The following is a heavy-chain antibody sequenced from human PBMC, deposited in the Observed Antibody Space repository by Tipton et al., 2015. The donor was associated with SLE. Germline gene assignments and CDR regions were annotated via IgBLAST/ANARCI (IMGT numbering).Heavy chain of an antibody. CDR2: IYYSGST. CDR1: GGSISSSSYY. CDR3: ARESMVVVVKAFDI. J-gene: IGHJ3*02. V-gene: IGHV4-39*07. D-gene: IGHD3-22*01. Sequence: LSLTCTVSGGSISSSSYYWGWIRQPPGKGLEWIGSIYYSGSTYYNPSLKSRVTISVDTSKNQFSLKLSSVTAADTAVYYCARESMVVVVKAFDIWGQGTMVTVSS.